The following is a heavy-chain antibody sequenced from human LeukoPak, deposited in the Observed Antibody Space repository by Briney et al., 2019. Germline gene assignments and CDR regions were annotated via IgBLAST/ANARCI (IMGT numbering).Heavy chain of an antibody. J-gene: IGHJ4*02. CDR1: GFTVSSNS. D-gene: IGHD3-10*01. Sequence: GGSLRLSCTVSGFTVSSNSMSWVRQAPGRGLEWVSFIYSDNTHYSDSVKGRFTISRDNSKNTLYLQMNSLRAEDTAVYYCAKDIWFGEYFFEYWGQGTLVTVSS. CDR2: IYSDNT. V-gene: IGHV3-66*03. CDR3: AKDIWFGEYFFEY.